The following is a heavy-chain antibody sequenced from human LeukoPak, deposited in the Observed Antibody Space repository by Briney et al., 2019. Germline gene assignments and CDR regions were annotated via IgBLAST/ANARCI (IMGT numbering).Heavy chain of an antibody. CDR1: GFTVSSNY. Sequence: GGSLRLSCAASGFTVSSNYMSWVRQAPGKGLEWVSVIYSGGSTYYADSVKSRFTISRDNSKNTLYLQMNSLRAEDTAVYYCARSEYSRTPFDYWGQGTLVTVSS. CDR2: IYSGGST. D-gene: IGHD6-6*01. V-gene: IGHV3-66*01. CDR3: ARSEYSRTPFDY. J-gene: IGHJ4*02.